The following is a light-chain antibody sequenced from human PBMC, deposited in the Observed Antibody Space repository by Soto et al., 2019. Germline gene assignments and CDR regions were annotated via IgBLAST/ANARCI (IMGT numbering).Light chain of an antibody. CDR1: SGHSSYA. CDR3: QTWSAGIQV. J-gene: IGLJ3*02. V-gene: IGLV4-69*01. CDR2: LKSDGSH. Sequence: QLVLTQSPSASASLGASGNLTCTLSSGHSSYAIAWHQQQPEKGPRYLMKLKSDGSHKKGDGIPDRFSGSSSGAERYLTISSLQSEDEADYYCQTWSAGIQVFGGGTKLTVL.